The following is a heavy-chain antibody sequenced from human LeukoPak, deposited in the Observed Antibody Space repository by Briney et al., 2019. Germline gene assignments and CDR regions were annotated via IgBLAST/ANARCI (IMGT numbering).Heavy chain of an antibody. V-gene: IGHV3-11*01. CDR3: ARDLGGSWTTFDF. CDR1: GFTFSDYY. CDR2: ISSRGTAI. D-gene: IGHD2-15*01. J-gene: IGHJ5*01. Sequence: PGGSLRLSCAASGFTFSDYYMTWIRQAPGKGLEWLSYISSRGTAIYYADPVKGRFTVSRDNARNSLYLQMSSLRADDTAVYYCARDLGGSWTTFDFWGQGTLVTVSS.